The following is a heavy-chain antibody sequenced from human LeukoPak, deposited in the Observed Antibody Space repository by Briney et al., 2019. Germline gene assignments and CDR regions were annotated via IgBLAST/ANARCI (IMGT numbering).Heavy chain of an antibody. D-gene: IGHD1/OR15-1a*01. J-gene: IGHJ3*02. CDR2: INHSGST. V-gene: IGHV4-34*01. CDR1: GGSFSGYY. Sequence: PSETLSLTCAVYGGSFSGYYWSWIRQPPGKGLEWIGEINHSGSTNYNPSLKSRVTISVDTPKNQFSLKLSSVTAADTAVYYCARERVGGNRRDDSSIWAQGTMVTVSS. CDR3: ARERVGGNRRDDSSI.